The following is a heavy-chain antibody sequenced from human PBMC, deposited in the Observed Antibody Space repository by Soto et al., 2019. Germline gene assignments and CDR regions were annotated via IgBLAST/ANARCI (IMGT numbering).Heavy chain of an antibody. V-gene: IGHV3-53*01. CDR1: GFTVSSNY. Sequence: EVQLVESGGGLIQPGGSLRLSCAASGFTVSSNYMSWVRQAPGKGLEWVSVIYSGGSTYYADSVKGRFTISRDNSKNTLYLQMNRLRAEDTAVYYCARVGVGSTQAFDIWGQGTMFTVSS. D-gene: IGHD2-21*01. CDR2: IYSGGST. J-gene: IGHJ3*02. CDR3: ARVGVGSTQAFDI.